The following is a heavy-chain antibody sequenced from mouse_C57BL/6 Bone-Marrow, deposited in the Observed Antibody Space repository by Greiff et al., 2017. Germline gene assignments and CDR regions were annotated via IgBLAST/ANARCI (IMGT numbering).Heavy chain of an antibody. CDR3: ARENAAWFAY. J-gene: IGHJ3*01. Sequence: EVQLQQSGPVLVKPGASVKMSCKASGYTFTDYYMNWVKQSHGKSLEWIGVINPYNGGTSYNQKFKGKATLTVDKSSSTAYMELNSLTSEDSAVYYWARENAAWFAYWGQGTLVTVSA. V-gene: IGHV1-19*01. CDR1: GYTFTDYY. CDR2: INPYNGGT.